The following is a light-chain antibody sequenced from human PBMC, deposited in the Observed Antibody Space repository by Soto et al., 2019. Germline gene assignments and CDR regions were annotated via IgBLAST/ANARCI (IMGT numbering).Light chain of an antibody. CDR3: RQRSNWPPSIT. CDR1: QSVTSN. J-gene: IGKJ5*01. CDR2: RAS. Sequence: DIVMTQSPATLSVSPGERVTLSCRASQSVTSNLTWFQQKPGQAPRLLIYRASTRATGVPARFSGSGSGTEFTLTMSSLQSEDFAVYYCRQRSNWPPSITFGQGTRLEI. V-gene: IGKV3-15*01.